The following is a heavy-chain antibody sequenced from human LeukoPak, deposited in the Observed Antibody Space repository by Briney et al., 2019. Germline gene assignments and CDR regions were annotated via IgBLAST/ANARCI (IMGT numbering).Heavy chain of an antibody. CDR2: FYYSGST. V-gene: IGHV4-38-2*01. CDR1: GYSISSNYY. D-gene: IGHD3-22*01. CDR3: ARHLLRYYDSSGRDAFDI. J-gene: IGHJ3*02. Sequence: SETLSLTCAVSGYSISSNYYWGWIRPPPGKGLEGSGSFYYSGSTYYNPSLKRRVTISVDTSKNQFSLKLSSVTAADTAVYYCARHLLRYYDSSGRDAFDIWGQGTMVTVSS.